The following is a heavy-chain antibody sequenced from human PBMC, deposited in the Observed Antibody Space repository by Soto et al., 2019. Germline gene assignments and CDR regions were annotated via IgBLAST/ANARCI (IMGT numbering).Heavy chain of an antibody. CDR1: GFTFSSYA. D-gene: IGHD2-2*01. CDR2: ISGSGGST. J-gene: IGHJ5*02. Sequence: EVQLLESGGGLVQPGGSLRLSCAASGFTFSSYAMSWVRQAPGKGLEWVSAISGSGGSTYYADSVKGRFTISRDNSKNSLYLQMNRLRAEDTAVYYCAKGSLGYCSSTSCYNWFYPWGQGTLVTVSS. CDR3: AKGSLGYCSSTSCYNWFYP. V-gene: IGHV3-23*01.